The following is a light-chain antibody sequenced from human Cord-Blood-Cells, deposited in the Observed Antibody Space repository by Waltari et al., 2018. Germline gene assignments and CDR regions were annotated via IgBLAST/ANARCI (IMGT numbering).Light chain of an antibody. Sequence: DIVLTQSPATLSLSPGERATLSCRASQSVSRDLAWYQQKPGQAPRLLIYDASNRATWNPARFSGSGFGTDFTLTNRNLEPEDFAVYYCQQRSNWPPWTFGQGTKVEIK. CDR2: DAS. V-gene: IGKV3-11*01. CDR1: QSVSRD. CDR3: QQRSNWPPWT. J-gene: IGKJ1*01.